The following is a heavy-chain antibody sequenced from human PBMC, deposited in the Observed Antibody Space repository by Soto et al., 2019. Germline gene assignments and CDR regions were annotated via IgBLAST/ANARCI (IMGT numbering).Heavy chain of an antibody. CDR1: GFTFSSYW. V-gene: IGHV3-7*01. CDR2: IKQDGSEE. D-gene: IGHD6-25*01. CDR3: AREIAARL. Sequence: EVQLVESGGGLVQPGGSLRLSCAASGFTFSSYWMSWFRQAPGKGLEWVANIKQDGSEENYVDSVKGRFTISRDNAKNALYLQMNSLRGEATAVYYCAREIAARLWGKGTTVTVSS. J-gene: IGHJ6*04.